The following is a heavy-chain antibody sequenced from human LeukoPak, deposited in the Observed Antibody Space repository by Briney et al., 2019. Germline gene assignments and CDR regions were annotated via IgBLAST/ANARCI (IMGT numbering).Heavy chain of an antibody. CDR1: GFTFSSYA. Sequence: GGSLRLSCAASGFTFSSYAMSWVRQAPGKGLEWVSAISGSGGSTYYADSVKGRFTISRDNSKNTLYLQMNSLRAEGTAVYYCAKDLHIVVVPAAIYYYYGMDVWGQGTTVTVSS. J-gene: IGHJ6*02. D-gene: IGHD2-2*01. CDR3: AKDLHIVVVPAAIYYYYGMDV. CDR2: ISGSGGST. V-gene: IGHV3-23*01.